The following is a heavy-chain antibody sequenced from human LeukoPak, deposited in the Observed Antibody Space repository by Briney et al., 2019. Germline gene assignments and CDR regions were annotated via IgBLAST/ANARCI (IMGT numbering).Heavy chain of an antibody. CDR1: GDSVSSKNGA. J-gene: IGHJ4*02. D-gene: IGHD6-19*01. CDR3: AREVGTSGWYTFDY. Sequence: SQTLSLTCAISGDSVSSKNGAWNWIRQSPSRGLEWLGRTYYRSKWYYDYAVSLQGRITINPDTSKNQFSLQLNSVTPEDTAVYYCAREVGTSGWYTFDYWGQGTLVTVSS. CDR2: TYYRSKWYY. V-gene: IGHV6-1*01.